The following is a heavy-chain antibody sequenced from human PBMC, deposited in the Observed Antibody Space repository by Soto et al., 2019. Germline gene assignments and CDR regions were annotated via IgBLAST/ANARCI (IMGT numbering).Heavy chain of an antibody. CDR2: ISAYNGNT. Sequence: WASVKGSCKASGYMFTTYGISGVGQAPGQGLEWVGWISAYNGNTKYAQKLQGRVTMTTDTSTSTAYMELRSLRSDDTAVYYCARERCSSTSCYKGPFYYYGLDVWGQGTTVTVSS. D-gene: IGHD2-2*02. V-gene: IGHV1-18*01. CDR3: ARERCSSTSCYKGPFYYYGLDV. CDR1: GYMFTTYG. J-gene: IGHJ6*02.